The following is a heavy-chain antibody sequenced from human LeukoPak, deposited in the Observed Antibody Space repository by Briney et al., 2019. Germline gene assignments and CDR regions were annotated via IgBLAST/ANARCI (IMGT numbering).Heavy chain of an antibody. CDR3: ARGYSSSWYGYYYYYMDV. Sequence: SETLSLTCTVPGGSVSDYYWSWIRQSPGKGLEWIGYIYYTGSTSYNASLRSRVTMSADTSKNQFSLKLSSVTAPDTAVYYCARGYSSSWYGYYYYYMDVWGKGTTVTVSS. CDR1: GGSVSDYY. D-gene: IGHD6-13*01. CDR2: IYYTGST. J-gene: IGHJ6*03. V-gene: IGHV4-59*02.